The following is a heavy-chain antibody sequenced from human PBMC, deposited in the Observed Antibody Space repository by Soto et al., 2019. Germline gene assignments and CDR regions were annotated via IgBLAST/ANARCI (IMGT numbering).Heavy chain of an antibody. V-gene: IGHV4-61*01. Sequence: PSLTCSVSGVSVSSGSYYLSWIRQPPGKGLEWIGDSYHTGITKYNPALRSRVTISVDTSKNQFSLKLKSVTAADTAVYYCARDRGTDDSWGQGPLVTVSS. J-gene: IGHJ4*02. CDR3: ARDRGTDDS. CDR2: SYHTGIT. CDR1: GVSVSSGSYY.